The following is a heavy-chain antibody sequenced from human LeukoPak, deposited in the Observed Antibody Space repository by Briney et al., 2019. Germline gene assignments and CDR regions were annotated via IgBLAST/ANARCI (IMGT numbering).Heavy chain of an antibody. D-gene: IGHD6-13*01. Sequence: SETLSLTCAVYGGPFSGYYWSCVPQPPGKGRECIVEITHSGSTNFNPSLKSLVTLSVDTSQNHFSLKLSSVHAADTAVYYCARGWGVGRSSFIDAFDIWGQGTMVTVSS. CDR3: ARGWGVGRSSFIDAFDI. CDR1: GGPFSGYY. V-gene: IGHV4-34*01. J-gene: IGHJ3*02. CDR2: ITHSGST.